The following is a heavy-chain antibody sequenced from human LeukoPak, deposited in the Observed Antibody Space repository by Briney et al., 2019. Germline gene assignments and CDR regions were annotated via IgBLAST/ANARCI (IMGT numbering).Heavy chain of an antibody. D-gene: IGHD1/OR15-1a*01. CDR3: ARDGYGNSYMDV. J-gene: IGHJ6*03. V-gene: IGHV3-53*01. CDR2: IYSGGTT. CDR1: GFSVSSNF. Sequence: GGSLRLSCAASGFSVSSNFVSWVRQAPGKGLAWVSVIYSGGTTYYADSVKGRFTISRDNSKNTLSLQMNNLRAEDTAVYYCARDGYGNSYMDVWGKGTTVTVSS.